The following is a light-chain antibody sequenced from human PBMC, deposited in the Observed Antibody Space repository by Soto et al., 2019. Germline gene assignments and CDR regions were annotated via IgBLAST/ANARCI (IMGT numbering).Light chain of an antibody. CDR2: DVI. V-gene: IGLV2-11*01. Sequence: QSALTQPRSVSGSPGQSVTISCTGTSSDVGGYNYVSWYQQHPGKAPKVMIYDVIKRPSGVPDRFSGSKSGNTASLTISGLQAEDEADYYCCSYAGSYSYVFGTGIKLTVL. J-gene: IGLJ1*01. CDR1: SSDVGGYNY. CDR3: CSYAGSYSYV.